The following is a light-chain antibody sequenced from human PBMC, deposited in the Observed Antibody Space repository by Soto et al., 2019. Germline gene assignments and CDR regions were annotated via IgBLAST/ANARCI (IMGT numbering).Light chain of an antibody. V-gene: IGKV3-15*01. Sequence: EIVMTQSPATLSVSPGGRATLSCRASESVSDNLAWYQQKPGQPPRLLIYGASTRATGIPARFSGSGSGTEFTLTISSLQSEDFAVYYCQQYDTWPPMYTFGQGTNLEIE. CDR1: ESVSDN. J-gene: IGKJ2*01. CDR3: QQYDTWPPMYT. CDR2: GAS.